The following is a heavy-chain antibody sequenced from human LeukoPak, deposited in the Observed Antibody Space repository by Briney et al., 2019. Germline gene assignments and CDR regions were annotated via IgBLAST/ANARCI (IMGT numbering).Heavy chain of an antibody. CDR1: GGSFSNGGYF. J-gene: IGHJ4*02. CDR2: ISYSGST. V-gene: IGHV4-31*03. D-gene: IGHD5-12*01. CDR3: AREISGYDYVNSYFDY. Sequence: SETLSLTCTVSGGSFSNGGYFWSCIRQHPGKGLEWIGSISYSGSTYYNPPLKSRVTIPVDTSKNHFSLKLSSVTAADTAVYYCAREISGYDYVNSYFDYWGQGTLVTVSS.